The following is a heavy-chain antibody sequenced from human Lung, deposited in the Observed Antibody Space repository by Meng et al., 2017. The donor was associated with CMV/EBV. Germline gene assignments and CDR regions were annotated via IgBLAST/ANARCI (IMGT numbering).Heavy chain of an antibody. CDR3: ARDRDYYDSSGYYYFGDY. V-gene: IGHV4-39*07. Sequence: SETLSLXXTVSGGSISSSSYYWGWIRQPPGKGLEWIGSIYYSGSTYYNPSLKSRVTISVDTSKNQFSLKLSSVTAADTAVYYCARDRDYYDSSGYYYFGDYWGQGTLVTVSS. D-gene: IGHD3-22*01. J-gene: IGHJ4*02. CDR2: IYYSGST. CDR1: GGSISSSSYY.